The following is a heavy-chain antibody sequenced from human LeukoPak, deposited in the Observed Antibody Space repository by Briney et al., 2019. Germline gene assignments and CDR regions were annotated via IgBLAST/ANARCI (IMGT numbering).Heavy chain of an antibody. D-gene: IGHD1-26*01. CDR3: GKGGSLFHY. CDR2: IKQDGSEK. CDR1: GFIFSSYW. Sequence: GGSLRLSCAASGFIFSSYWMSWVRHAPAKGLELVANIKQDGSEKYYVDSVKGRFTISRDNAKNSLYLQMNSLRAEDTAVYYCGKGGSLFHYWGQGTLVTVSS. J-gene: IGHJ4*02. V-gene: IGHV3-7*02.